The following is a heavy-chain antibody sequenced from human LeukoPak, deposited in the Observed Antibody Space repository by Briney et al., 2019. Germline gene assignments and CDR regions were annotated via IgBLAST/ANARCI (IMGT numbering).Heavy chain of an antibody. Sequence: GGSLRLSCAASGFTFSSYGMHWVRQAPGKGLEWVAVISYDGSNKYYADSVKGRFTISRDNSKNTLYLQMNSLRAEDTAVYYCAREGYIVVVPAALDYWGQGTLVTVSS. D-gene: IGHD2-2*01. CDR2: ISYDGSNK. CDR1: GFTFSSYG. V-gene: IGHV3-30*03. J-gene: IGHJ4*02. CDR3: AREGYIVVVPAALDY.